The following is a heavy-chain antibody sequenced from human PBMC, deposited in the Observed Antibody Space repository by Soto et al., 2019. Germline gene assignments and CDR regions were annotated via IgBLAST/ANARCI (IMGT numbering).Heavy chain of an antibody. J-gene: IGHJ1*01. CDR1: GYTFTSYG. CDR3: ARRDGDPMDEYGENFQH. V-gene: IGHV1-18*01. CDR2: ISAYDGNT. D-gene: IGHD4-17*01. Sequence: QFKLVQSGAEVKKPGASVKVSCKASGYTFTSYGISWVRQAPGQGLEWMGWISAYDGNTNYAKKLQGRVNMTTATATSTAYRELRSLRADDTAVYHCARRDGDPMDEYGENFQHWGQGTLVTVSS.